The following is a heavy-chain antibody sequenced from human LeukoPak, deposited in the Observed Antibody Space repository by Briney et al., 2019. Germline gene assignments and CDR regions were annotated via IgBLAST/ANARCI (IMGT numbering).Heavy chain of an antibody. V-gene: IGHV4-61*01. Sequence: SETLSLTCAVSGYSISSGYYWSWIRQPPGKGLEWIGYIYYSGSTNYNPSLKSRVTISVDTSKNQFSLKLSSVTAADTAVYYCARGSFWFGYWGQGTLVTVSS. CDR3: ARGSFWFGY. J-gene: IGHJ4*02. CDR1: GYSISSGYY. CDR2: IYYSGST. D-gene: IGHD3-3*01.